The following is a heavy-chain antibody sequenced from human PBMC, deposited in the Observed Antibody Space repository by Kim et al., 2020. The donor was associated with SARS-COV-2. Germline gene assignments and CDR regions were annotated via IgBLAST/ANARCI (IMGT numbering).Heavy chain of an antibody. Sequence: GYADSVKGRFTISRDNAKNSLYLQMNSLRAEDTALYRCARVSSGWYMFDYWGQGTLVTVSS. J-gene: IGHJ4*02. V-gene: IGHV3-20*01. CDR3: ARVSSGWYMFDY. D-gene: IGHD6-19*01.